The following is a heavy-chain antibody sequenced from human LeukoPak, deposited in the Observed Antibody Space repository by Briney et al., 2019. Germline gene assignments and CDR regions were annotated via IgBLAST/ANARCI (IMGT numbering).Heavy chain of an antibody. D-gene: IGHD6-6*01. CDR1: GGSISNYY. CDR2: IYYSGST. J-gene: IGHJ6*03. Sequence: PSQTLSLTCTVSGGSISNYYWSWIRQPPGKGLEWIGYIYYSGSTKYNPSLKSRVTISVDTSKNQFSLRLSSVTAADTAVYYCARDWGVSARPGYMDVWGKGTTVTVSS. CDR3: ARDWGVSARPGYMDV. V-gene: IGHV4-59*01.